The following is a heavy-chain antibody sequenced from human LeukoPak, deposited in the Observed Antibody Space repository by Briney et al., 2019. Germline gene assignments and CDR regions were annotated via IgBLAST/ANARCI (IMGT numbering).Heavy chain of an antibody. CDR2: IWDDGITK. CDR1: GFTFSSYG. Sequence: GGSMRLSCAASGFTFSSYGMHWVRQAPGKGLEWVAVIWDDGITKHYADSVKGRFTISRDNSKNTLYLQMNSLRAEDTAVYYCARGKASGGYSGYGLDAFDIWGQGTMVTVSS. V-gene: IGHV3-33*01. D-gene: IGHD5-12*01. CDR3: ARGKASGGYSGYGLDAFDI. J-gene: IGHJ3*02.